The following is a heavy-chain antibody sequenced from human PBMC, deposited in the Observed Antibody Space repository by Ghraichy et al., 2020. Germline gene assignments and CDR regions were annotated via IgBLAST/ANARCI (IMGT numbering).Heavy chain of an antibody. CDR3: ARLAYCGGDYYSTTFDI. V-gene: IGHV3-7*03. Sequence: GGSLRLSCAASGLTFSRYWMSWVRQAPGKGLQWVANIKQDGSEKYCVDSVKGRFTISRDNAKNSLYLQMNSLTAEDTAVYYCARLAYCGGDYYSTTFDIWGQGTMVTVSS. D-gene: IGHD2-21*02. CDR1: GLTFSRYW. J-gene: IGHJ3*02. CDR2: IKQDGSEK.